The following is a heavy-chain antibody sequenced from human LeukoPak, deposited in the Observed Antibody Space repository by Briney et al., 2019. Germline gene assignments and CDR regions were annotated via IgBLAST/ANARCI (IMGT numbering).Heavy chain of an antibody. J-gene: IGHJ4*02. Sequence: GGSLRLSCAASGFTFSSYGMHWVRQAPGKGLEWVSGISESADSTHYADSVKGRFTISRDNSRSMLHLQMSSQRAEDTAVYFCAIAGWGCYFDSWGQGTLVSVSS. CDR1: GFTFSSYG. CDR2: ISESADST. V-gene: IGHV3-23*01. CDR3: AIAGWGCYFDS. D-gene: IGHD3-16*01.